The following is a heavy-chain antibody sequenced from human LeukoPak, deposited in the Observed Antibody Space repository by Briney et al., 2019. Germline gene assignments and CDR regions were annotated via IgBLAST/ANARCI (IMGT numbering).Heavy chain of an antibody. D-gene: IGHD3/OR15-3a*01. J-gene: IGHJ4*02. Sequence: GGSLRLSCAASGFTFNTYSMNWVRQAPGKGLEWVSSISSSSTYIYYTDSVKGRFTISRDNAKNSLYLQMNSLRAEDTAVYYCASNRPNSDHHGLNPFDYWGQGTLVTVSS. CDR1: GFTFNTYS. V-gene: IGHV3-21*01. CDR2: ISSSSTYI. CDR3: ASNRPNSDHHGLNPFDY.